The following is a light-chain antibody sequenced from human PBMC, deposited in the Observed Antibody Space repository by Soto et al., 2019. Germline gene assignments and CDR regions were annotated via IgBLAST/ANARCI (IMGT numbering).Light chain of an antibody. CDR3: QQSHSKPLT. V-gene: IGKV1-5*01. Sequence: DIHLTHSPSTLSASVGDRVTITCRASESVKSWLAWYQQKPGKAPKLLIYDASSLESGVPSRFSGSGSGTDFFLTISSLQPEDFAVYYCQQSHSKPLTFGGGTKVDIK. CDR1: ESVKSW. J-gene: IGKJ4*01. CDR2: DAS.